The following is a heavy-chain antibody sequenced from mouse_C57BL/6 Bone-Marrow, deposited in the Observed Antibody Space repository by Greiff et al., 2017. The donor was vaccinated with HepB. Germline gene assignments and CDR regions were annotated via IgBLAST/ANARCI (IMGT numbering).Heavy chain of an antibody. CDR2: IDPSDSYT. CDR3: ARERFYDYDGEY. J-gene: IGHJ2*01. Sequence: QVQLQQSGAELVKPGASVKLSCKASGYTFTSYWMQWVKQRPGLGLEWIGKIDPSDSYTNYNQKVKGKATLTVDTSSSTTYMQLSSLTSEDSAVYDCARERFYDYDGEYWGQGTTVTVSS. D-gene: IGHD2-4*01. V-gene: IGHV1-50*01. CDR1: GYTFTSYW.